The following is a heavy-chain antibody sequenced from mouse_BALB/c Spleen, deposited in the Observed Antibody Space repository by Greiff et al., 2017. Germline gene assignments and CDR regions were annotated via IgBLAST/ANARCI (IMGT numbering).Heavy chain of an antibody. CDR3: TSGGDFDV. J-gene: IGHJ1*01. CDR1: GFTFSNYW. D-gene: IGHD4-1*01. Sequence: EVKLEESGGGLVQPGGSMKLSCVASGFTFSNYWMNWVRQSPEKGLEWVAEIRLKSNNYATHYAESVKGRFTISRDDSKSSVYLQMNNLRAEDTGIYYCTSGGDFDVWGAGTTVTVSS. V-gene: IGHV6-6*02. CDR2: IRLKSNNYAT.